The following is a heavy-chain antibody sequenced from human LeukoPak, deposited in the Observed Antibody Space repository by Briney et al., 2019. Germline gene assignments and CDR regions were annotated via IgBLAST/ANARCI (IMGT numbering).Heavy chain of an antibody. Sequence: PGGSLRLSCAASGYTFSSYDMNWVRQAPGKGLEWVSYISTIGTTIYYADSVKGRFTISRDNAKNSLYLQMNSLRAEDTAVYYCARVGSSYDWFDPWGQGTLVTVSS. CDR1: GYTFSSYD. V-gene: IGHV3-48*03. D-gene: IGHD1-26*01. CDR3: ARVGSSYDWFDP. CDR2: ISTIGTTI. J-gene: IGHJ5*02.